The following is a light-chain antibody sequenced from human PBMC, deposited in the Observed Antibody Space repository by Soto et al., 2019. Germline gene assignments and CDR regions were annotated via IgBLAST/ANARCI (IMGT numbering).Light chain of an antibody. CDR1: QSVSSSF. CDR3: HQYGGSPMYT. Sequence: EIVLTQSPGTLSLSPGERATLSCRASQSVSSSFLAWYQQKPGQGPRLLIYGASNRATGVPDRFSGSGSGTDFTLTISRLEAEDFAVYYCHQYGGSPMYTFGQGTKLEIK. J-gene: IGKJ2*01. V-gene: IGKV3-20*01. CDR2: GAS.